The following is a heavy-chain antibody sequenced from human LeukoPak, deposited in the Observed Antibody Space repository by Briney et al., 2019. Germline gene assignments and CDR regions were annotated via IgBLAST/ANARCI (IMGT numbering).Heavy chain of an antibody. J-gene: IGHJ4*02. V-gene: IGHV1-46*01. CDR2: INLSAGTT. CDR1: GYTLTGYY. CDR3: AREMGVGSTMGYFYY. D-gene: IGHD1-26*01. Sequence: SVKVSLMASGYTLTGYYMHEVRQARGQGLEGMGVINLSAGTTNYAQRFRGRVTMTMDMSTRTVYMELSSMTSEDTAVYYCAREMGVGSTMGYFYYWGQGTLVTVSS.